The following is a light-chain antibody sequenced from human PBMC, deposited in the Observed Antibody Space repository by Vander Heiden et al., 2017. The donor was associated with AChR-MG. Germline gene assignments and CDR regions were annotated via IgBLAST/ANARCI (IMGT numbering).Light chain of an antibody. CDR1: SSNIGNNA. CDR2: YDD. Sequence: QSVLTQPPSESEAPRQRVTISCSGSSSNIGNNAVNWYQQIPGKAPKLLIYYDDLLPSGVSDRFSGSKSGTSASLAISGLQSEDEADYYCAAWDDSLNALVFGGGTKLTVL. CDR3: AAWDDSLNALV. V-gene: IGLV1-36*01. J-gene: IGLJ2*01.